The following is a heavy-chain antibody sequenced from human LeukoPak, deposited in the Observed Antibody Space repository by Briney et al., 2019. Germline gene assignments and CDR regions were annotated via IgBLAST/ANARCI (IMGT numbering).Heavy chain of an antibody. Sequence: PGGSLRLSCAASGFTFSIYWMTWVRQAPGKGLEWVANMKGDGSEKHYEDSVKGRFTISRDNAKNSLYLQMNSLRAEDTAVYYCARVPRGYCSGGSCYGWFDPWGQGTLVTVSS. V-gene: IGHV3-7*01. J-gene: IGHJ5*02. D-gene: IGHD2-15*01. CDR1: GFTFSIYW. CDR2: MKGDGSEK. CDR3: ARVPRGYCSGGSCYGWFDP.